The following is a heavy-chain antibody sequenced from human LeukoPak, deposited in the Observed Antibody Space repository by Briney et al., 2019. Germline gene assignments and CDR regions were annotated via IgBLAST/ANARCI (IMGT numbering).Heavy chain of an antibody. CDR2: IIRSSSTI. CDR1: GFTFSSYS. V-gene: IGHV3-48*01. Sequence: GGSLRLSCAPSGFTFSSYSMNWVRQAPGKGLEGVSYIIRSSSTIDYAHSVKGLCTICRDNAKNSMYLQMNSLRAEDTAVYYCARDAWMGGDYWGQGTLVTVSS. J-gene: IGHJ4*02. D-gene: IGHD3-16*01. CDR3: ARDAWMGGDY.